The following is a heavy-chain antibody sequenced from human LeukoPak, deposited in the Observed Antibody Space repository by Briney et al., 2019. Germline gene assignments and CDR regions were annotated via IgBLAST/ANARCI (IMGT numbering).Heavy chain of an antibody. V-gene: IGHV3-23*01. CDR2: TVGGGDGT. CDR1: GFTFSSTS. CDR3: ARVGSRYCSGANCYDGF. D-gene: IGHD2-15*01. J-gene: IGHJ4*02. Sequence: GGSLRLSCAASGFTFSSTSMSWVRQAPGKGLEWVAVTVGGGDGTYYADSVKGRFTISRDNSKNTLYLQMNNLRAEDTAIYYCARVGSRYCSGANCYDGFWGQGTLVSVSS.